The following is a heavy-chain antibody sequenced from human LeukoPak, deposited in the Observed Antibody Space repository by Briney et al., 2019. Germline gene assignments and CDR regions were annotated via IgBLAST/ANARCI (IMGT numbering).Heavy chain of an antibody. CDR2: IYYSGST. Sequence: SETLSLTCTVSGGSISSSRYYWGWIRQPPGKGLEWIGSIYYSGSTYYNPSLKGRVTISVDTSKNQFSLKLSSVTAADTVVYYCARHVSPDYGDYTPFDYWGQGTLVTVSS. D-gene: IGHD4-17*01. CDR1: GGSISSSRYY. V-gene: IGHV4-39*01. J-gene: IGHJ4*02. CDR3: ARHVSPDYGDYTPFDY.